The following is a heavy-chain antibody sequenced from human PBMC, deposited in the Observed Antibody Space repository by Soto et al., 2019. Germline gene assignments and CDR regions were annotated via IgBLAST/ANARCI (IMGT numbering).Heavy chain of an antibody. CDR1: GFTFTSSA. CDR3: AAPIYSYGYSHYYYYGMDV. Sequence: QMQLVQSGPEVKKPGTSVKVSCKASGFTFTSSAVQWVRQARGQRLEWIGWIVVGSGNTNYAQKFQERVTITRDMSTSTAYMELSSLRSEDTAVYYCAAPIYSYGYSHYYYYGMDVWGQGTTVTVSS. V-gene: IGHV1-58*01. J-gene: IGHJ6*02. CDR2: IVVGSGNT. D-gene: IGHD5-18*01.